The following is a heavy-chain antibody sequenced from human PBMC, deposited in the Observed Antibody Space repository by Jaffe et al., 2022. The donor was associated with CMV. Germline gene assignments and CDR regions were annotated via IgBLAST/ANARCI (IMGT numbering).Heavy chain of an antibody. CDR3: ARIAQPSEALRFLEWDGFPDY. J-gene: IGHJ4*02. CDR1: GFTFSSYS. Sequence: EVQLVESGGGLVKPGGSLRLSCAASGFTFSSYSMNWVRQAPGKGLEWVSSISSSSSYIYYADSVKGRFTISRDNAKNSLYLQMNSLRAEDTAVYYCARIAQPSEALRFLEWDGFPDYWGQGTLVTVSS. CDR2: ISSSSSYI. D-gene: IGHD3-3*01. V-gene: IGHV3-21*01.